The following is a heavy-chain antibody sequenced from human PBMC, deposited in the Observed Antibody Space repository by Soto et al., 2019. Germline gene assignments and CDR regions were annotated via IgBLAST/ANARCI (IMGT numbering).Heavy chain of an antibody. J-gene: IGHJ3*02. CDR2: ITTDGGRT. CDR3: AIELAPKVVGDDDFDI. Sequence: EVQLVESGGSLVQPGGSLRLSCAASGFTFSSYVMHWVRQAPGKGLEYVSAITTDGGRTYYANAVKGRFTISRDNSKNTLYLQMGRLRAEDMAVYYCAIELAPKVVGDDDFDIWGQGTMVTVSS. D-gene: IGHD3-22*01. V-gene: IGHV3-64*01. CDR1: GFTFSSYV.